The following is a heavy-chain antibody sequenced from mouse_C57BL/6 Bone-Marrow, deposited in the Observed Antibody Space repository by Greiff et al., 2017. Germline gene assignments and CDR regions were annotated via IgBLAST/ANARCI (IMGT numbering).Heavy chain of an antibody. Sequence: QVQLKQPGAELVKPGASVKMSCKASGYTFTSYWITWVKQRPGQGLEWIGDIYPGSGSTNYNEKFKSKATLTADTSSSTAYMQLSSLTSEASAVYCCARRPSDWPGAMDYWGQGTSVTVSS. CDR3: ARRPSDWPGAMDY. V-gene: IGHV1-55*01. CDR2: IYPGSGST. D-gene: IGHD6-1*01. CDR1: GYTFTSYW. J-gene: IGHJ4*01.